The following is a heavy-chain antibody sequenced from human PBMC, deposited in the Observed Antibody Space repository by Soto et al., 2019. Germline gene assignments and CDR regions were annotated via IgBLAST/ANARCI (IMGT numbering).Heavy chain of an antibody. D-gene: IGHD1-26*01. Sequence: PSETLSLTCTVSGGSISSSSYYWGWIRQPPGKGLEWIGSIYYSGSTYYNPSLKSRVTISVDTSKNQFSLKLSSVTAADTAVYYCARHEDSGGADGGSCFDPWGQGTLVTVSS. CDR2: IYYSGST. CDR3: ARHEDSGGADGGSCFDP. CDR1: GGSISSSSYY. V-gene: IGHV4-39*01. J-gene: IGHJ5*02.